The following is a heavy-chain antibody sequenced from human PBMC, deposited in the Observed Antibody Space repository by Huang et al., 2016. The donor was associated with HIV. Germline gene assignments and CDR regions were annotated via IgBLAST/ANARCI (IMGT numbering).Heavy chain of an antibody. CDR1: GFTFSSYG. CDR2: IAYDGKTK. D-gene: IGHD6-13*01. V-gene: IGHV3-30*18. J-gene: IGHJ4*02. CDR3: AKGGSAAAVLDF. Sequence: QVQLVESGGGVVQPGRSLRISCAASGFTFSSYGMHWVRQAPVKGLEWGAVIAYDGKTKYYAGSVKGRFSISRDNSNTTVYLQLNSLRVEDTAVYYCAKGGSAAAVLDFWGQGTLVTVSS.